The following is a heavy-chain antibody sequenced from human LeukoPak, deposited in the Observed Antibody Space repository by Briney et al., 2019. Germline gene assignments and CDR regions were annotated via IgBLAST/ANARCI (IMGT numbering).Heavy chain of an antibody. V-gene: IGHV5-51*01. CDR1: GYSFTSYW. D-gene: IGHD3-9*01. CDR2: IYPGDSDT. Sequence: GESLKISCKASGYSFTSYWIGWVRQMPGKGLEWMGIIYPGDSDTRYSPSFQGQVTISADKSISTAYLQWSSLKASDTAMYYCARHYHYDILTGYTNWFDPWGQGTLVTVSS. J-gene: IGHJ5*02. CDR3: ARHYHYDILTGYTNWFDP.